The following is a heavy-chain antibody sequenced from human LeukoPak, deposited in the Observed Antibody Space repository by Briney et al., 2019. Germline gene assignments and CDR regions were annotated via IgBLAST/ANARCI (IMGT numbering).Heavy chain of an antibody. CDR2: INPNSGGT. CDR1: GYTFTGYY. J-gene: IGHJ4*02. Sequence: GASVKVSCKTSGYTFTGYYMHWVRQAPGQGLEWMGWINPNSGGTNYAQKFQGRVTMTRDTSISTAYMELSRLRSDDTAVYYCAVESSGSYYGFDYWGQGTLVTVSS. D-gene: IGHD1-26*01. V-gene: IGHV1-2*02. CDR3: AVESSGSYYGFDY.